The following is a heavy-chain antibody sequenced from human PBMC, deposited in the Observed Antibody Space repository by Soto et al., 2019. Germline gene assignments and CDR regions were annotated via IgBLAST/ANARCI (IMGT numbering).Heavy chain of an antibody. CDR2: IYSGGST. V-gene: IGHV3-53*01. CDR3: ALYCSSTSCLPGVYYYGMDV. J-gene: IGHJ6*02. CDR1: GFTVSSNY. Sequence: GGSLRLSCAAFGFTVSSNYMSWVRQAPGKXLEWVSVIYSGGSTYYADSVKGRFTISRDNSKNTLYLQMNSLRAEDTAVYYCALYCSSTSCLPGVYYYGMDVWGQGTTVTVSS. D-gene: IGHD2-2*01.